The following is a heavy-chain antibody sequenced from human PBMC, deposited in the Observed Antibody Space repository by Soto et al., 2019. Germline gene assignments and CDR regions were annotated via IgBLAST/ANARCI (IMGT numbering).Heavy chain of an antibody. CDR3: ARQDSNYAHYFDY. CDR2: IYYSGST. CDR1: GGSISSYY. V-gene: IGHV4-59*08. J-gene: IGHJ4*02. Sequence: SETLSLTCTVSGGSISSYYWSWIRQPPGKGLEWIGYIYYSGSTNYNPSLKSRVTISVDTSKNQFSLKLSSVTAADTAVYYCARQDSNYAHYFDYWGQGTLVTVSS. D-gene: IGHD4-4*01.